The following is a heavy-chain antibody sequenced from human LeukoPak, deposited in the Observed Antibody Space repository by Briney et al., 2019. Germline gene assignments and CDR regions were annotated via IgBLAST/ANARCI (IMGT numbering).Heavy chain of an antibody. V-gene: IGHV3-48*01. Sequence: ETLSLTCTVSGGSISSSSYYWGWIRQPPGKGLEWVSYISSSSSIIYYADSVKGRFTISRDNAKNSLYLQMNSLRAEDTAVYYCARDSGYDLFSDDYWGQGTLVTVSS. D-gene: IGHD5-12*01. CDR3: ARDSGYDLFSDDY. J-gene: IGHJ4*02. CDR1: GGSISSSS. CDR2: ISSSSSII.